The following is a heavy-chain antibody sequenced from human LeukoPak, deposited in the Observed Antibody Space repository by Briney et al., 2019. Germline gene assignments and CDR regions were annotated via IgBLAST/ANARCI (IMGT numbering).Heavy chain of an antibody. J-gene: IGHJ4*02. CDR1: GGSISSYY. Sequence: SETLSLTCTVSGGSISSYYWSWIRQPAGKGLEWIGEINHSGSTNYNPSLKSRVTISLDRSKNQFSLKLTSVTAADTAVYYCARGFRGPNFDYWGQGTLVTVSS. V-gene: IGHV4-59*08. CDR3: ARGFRGPNFDY. CDR2: INHSGST. D-gene: IGHD3-10*01.